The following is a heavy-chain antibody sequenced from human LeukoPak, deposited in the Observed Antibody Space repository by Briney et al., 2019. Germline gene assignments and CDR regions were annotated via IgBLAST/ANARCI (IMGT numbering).Heavy chain of an antibody. CDR2: ISGSGGST. Sequence: GGSLRLSCAASGFTFSSYWMSWVRQAPGKGLEWVSAISGSGGSTYYADSVKGRFTISRDNSKNTLYLQMNSLRAEDTAVYYCAKDRDYDFWSGYSGFDYWGQGTLVTVSS. V-gene: IGHV3-23*01. CDR1: GFTFSSYW. D-gene: IGHD3-3*01. J-gene: IGHJ4*02. CDR3: AKDRDYDFWSGYSGFDY.